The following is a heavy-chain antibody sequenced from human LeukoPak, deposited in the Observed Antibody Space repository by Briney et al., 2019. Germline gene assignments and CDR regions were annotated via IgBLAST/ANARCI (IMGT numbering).Heavy chain of an antibody. J-gene: IGHJ4*02. CDR2: INSDGSGT. D-gene: IGHD6-13*01. CDR3: ARFVAAGKTFDY. V-gene: IGHV3-74*01. CDR1: GFTFSSYW. Sequence: PGGSLRLSCAASGFTFSSYWMHWVRQAPGKGLVWVSRINSDGSGTSYADSVKGRFTISRDNAKNTLYLQMNSLRAEDTAVYYCARFVAAGKTFDYWGQGTLVTVSS.